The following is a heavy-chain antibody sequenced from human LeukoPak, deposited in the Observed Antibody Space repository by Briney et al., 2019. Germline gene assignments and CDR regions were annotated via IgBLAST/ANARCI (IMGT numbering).Heavy chain of an antibody. Sequence: ASVKVSCKASGYTFTGYYMHWVRQAPGQGLEWMGWINPNSGGTNYAQKFQGRVTMTRDTSISTAYMELSRLRSDDTAVYYCAREGCYDILTGYYHDWGQGTLVTVSS. D-gene: IGHD3-9*01. V-gene: IGHV1-2*02. CDR1: GYTFTGYY. J-gene: IGHJ4*02. CDR2: INPNSGGT. CDR3: AREGCYDILTGYYHD.